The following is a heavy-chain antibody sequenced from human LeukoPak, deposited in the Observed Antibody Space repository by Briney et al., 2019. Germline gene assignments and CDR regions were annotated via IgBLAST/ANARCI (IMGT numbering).Heavy chain of an antibody. CDR3: ARDSRWPISRVAFDI. V-gene: IGHV3-11*01. CDR1: GFTFSDYY. Sequence: GGSLRLSCAASGFTFSDYYMSWIRQAPGKGLEWVSYISSSGSTIYYADSVKGRFTISRDNAKNSLYLQMNSLRAEDTAVYYCARDSRWPISRVAFDIWGQGTMVTVSS. J-gene: IGHJ3*02. D-gene: IGHD5-24*01. CDR2: ISSSGSTI.